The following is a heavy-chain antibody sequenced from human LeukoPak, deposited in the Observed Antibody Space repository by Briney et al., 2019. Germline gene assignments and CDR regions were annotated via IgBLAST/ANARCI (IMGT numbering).Heavy chain of an antibody. J-gene: IGHJ6*02. CDR3: ATSYGDYHRARSSYYYYGMDV. Sequence: GESLKISCKGSGYSFTSYWIGWVRQMPGKGLEWMGIIYPGDSDTRYSPSFQGQVTISADKSISTAYLQWSSLKASDTAMYYCATSYGDYHRARSSYYYYGMDVWGQGTTVTVSS. D-gene: IGHD4-17*01. CDR1: GYSFTSYW. CDR2: IYPGDSDT. V-gene: IGHV5-51*03.